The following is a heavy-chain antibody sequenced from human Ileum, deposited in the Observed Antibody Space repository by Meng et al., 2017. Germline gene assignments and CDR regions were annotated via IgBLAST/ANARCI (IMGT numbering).Heavy chain of an antibody. CDR3: ARENSGWFF. CDR2: TYYRSKWYY. J-gene: IGHJ4*02. CDR1: GDRVSTPTAA. V-gene: IGHV6-1*01. D-gene: IGHD6-19*01. Sequence: QAGLGLVKPSQTLLLPCFTAGDRVSTPTAAWNWFRQSPARGLEGLGRTYYRSKWYYEYAVAVKSRISVNPDTSKNQFSLQLNSVTPEDTAVYFCARENSGWFFWGQGALVTVSS.